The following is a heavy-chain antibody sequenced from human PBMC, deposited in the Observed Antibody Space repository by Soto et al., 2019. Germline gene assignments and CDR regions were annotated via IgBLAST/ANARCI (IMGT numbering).Heavy chain of an antibody. Sequence: SVKVSCKASGGTFSSYTISWVRQAPGQGLEWMGRIIPILGIANYAQKFQGRVTITADKSTSTAYMELSSLRSDDTAVYYCARDNGHYYDSSGYYRGPYYYYGMDVWGQGTTVTVSS. J-gene: IGHJ6*02. CDR1: GGTFSSYT. V-gene: IGHV1-69*04. CDR3: ARDNGHYYDSSGYYRGPYYYYGMDV. CDR2: IIPILGIA. D-gene: IGHD3-22*01.